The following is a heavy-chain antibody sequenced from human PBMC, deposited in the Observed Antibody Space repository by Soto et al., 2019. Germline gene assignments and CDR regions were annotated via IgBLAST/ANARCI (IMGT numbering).Heavy chain of an antibody. D-gene: IGHD3-3*01. Sequence: QVQLVESGGGVVQPGRSLRLSCATSGFTFRTYGMHWVRQAPGKGLEWVALISFDGTNKYYADSVKGRFTISRDNSKNTVYLQMNSLRTEDTAVYYCGAGSCFGDYWGQGTLVTVSS. CDR1: GFTFRTYG. CDR2: ISFDGTNK. CDR3: GAGSCFGDY. V-gene: IGHV3-30*03. J-gene: IGHJ4*02.